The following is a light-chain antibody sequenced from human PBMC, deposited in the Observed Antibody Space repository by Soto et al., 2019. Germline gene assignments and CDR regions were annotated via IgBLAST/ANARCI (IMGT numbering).Light chain of an antibody. CDR1: QSVRSTY. V-gene: IGKV3-20*01. CDR2: GAS. CDR3: QLYGRSPRFT. Sequence: EIVLTQSPGSLSLSPGDRATLSCTASQSVRSTYVAWCQQKPGQAPRVVIYGASTRATGIPERFSGSGSGKELALCISRLDPEDFGVYYCQLYGRSPRFTFGPGTKVDI. J-gene: IGKJ3*01.